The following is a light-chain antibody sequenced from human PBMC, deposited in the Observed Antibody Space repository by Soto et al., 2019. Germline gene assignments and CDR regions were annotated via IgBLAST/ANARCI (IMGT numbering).Light chain of an antibody. CDR1: QTISSW. V-gene: IGKV1-5*03. J-gene: IGKJ1*01. CDR3: QQYNTYPWT. Sequence: IQMTQSPSTLSGSVGGRVTITCRASQTISSWLAWYQQRPGKAPTFLIYKTSTLETGVPSRFSGSGSGTEFTLTISSLQPEDFAIYYCQQYNTYPWTFGQGTKVDIK. CDR2: KTS.